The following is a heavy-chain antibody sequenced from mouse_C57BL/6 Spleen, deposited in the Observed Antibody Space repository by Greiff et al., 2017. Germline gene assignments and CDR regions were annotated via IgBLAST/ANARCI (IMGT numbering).Heavy chain of an antibody. CDR2: IYPGSGST. CDR3: ASNWDGCVDY. Sequence: VQLQQPGAELVKPGASVKISCKASGYTFTSYWITWVEPRPGQGLDWIGDIYPGSGSTNYNEKFKCKATLTVDTSSSTADMQLSSLTSEDAAFYYCASNWDGCVDYWGQGTTLTVAS. D-gene: IGHD4-1*01. J-gene: IGHJ2*01. V-gene: IGHV1-55*01. CDR1: GYTFTSYW.